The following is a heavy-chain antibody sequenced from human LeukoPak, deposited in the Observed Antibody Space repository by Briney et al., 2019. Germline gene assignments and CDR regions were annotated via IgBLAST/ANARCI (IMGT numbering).Heavy chain of an antibody. V-gene: IGHV3-64D*06. J-gene: IGHJ2*01. Sequence: PGGSLRLSCAASGFTVSSNYMSWVRQAPGKGLEYVSAISSNGGSTYYADSVKGRFTISRDNSKNTLYLQMSSLRAEDTAVYYCVKDCGRGLPAWYFDLWGRGTLVTVSS. CDR3: VKDCGRGLPAWYFDL. CDR1: GFTVSSNY. D-gene: IGHD5/OR15-5a*01. CDR2: ISSNGGST.